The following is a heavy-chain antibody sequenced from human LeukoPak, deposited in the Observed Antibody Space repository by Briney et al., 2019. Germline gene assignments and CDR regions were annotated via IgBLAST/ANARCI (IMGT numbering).Heavy chain of an antibody. V-gene: IGHV4-59*01. J-gene: IGHJ4*01. D-gene: IGHD5-18*01. CDR1: GGAISSYY. Sequence: SETLSLTCTVSGGAISSYYWSWIRQPPGKGLEWIGYIYYSGSTNYNPSLKNRVTISVDTSKNQFSLKLSSVTAADTAVYYCARSVDTAMVGDYWGHGTLVTVSS. CDR2: IYYSGST. CDR3: ARSVDTAMVGDY.